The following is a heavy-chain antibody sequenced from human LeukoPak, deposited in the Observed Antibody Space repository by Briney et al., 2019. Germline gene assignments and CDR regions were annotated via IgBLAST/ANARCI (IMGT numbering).Heavy chain of an antibody. CDR3: ARASQLLWFGELLPRNYYFDY. J-gene: IGHJ4*02. Sequence: PSETLSLTCTVSGGSISSSSYYWGWIRQPPGKGLEWIGSIYYSGSTYYNPSLKSRVTISVDTSKNQFSLKLSSVTAADTAVYYCARASQLLWFGELLPRNYYFDYWGQGTLVTVSS. D-gene: IGHD3-10*01. CDR1: GGSISSSSYY. V-gene: IGHV4-39*07. CDR2: IYYSGST.